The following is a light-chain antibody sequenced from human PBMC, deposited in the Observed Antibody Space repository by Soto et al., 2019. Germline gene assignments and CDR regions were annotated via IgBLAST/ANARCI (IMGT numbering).Light chain of an antibody. CDR2: KAS. J-gene: IGKJ4*01. V-gene: IGKV1-5*03. CDR3: QQYEAYPLT. CDR1: QNINTW. Sequence: DIQITQSPSTLSASVGDRVTITCRASQNINTWLAWYQQKPGKAPYLLIYKASNLHSGVPSRFRGSASGTEFTLTISSLQPDDIATYYCQQYEAYPLTYGGGTKVEI.